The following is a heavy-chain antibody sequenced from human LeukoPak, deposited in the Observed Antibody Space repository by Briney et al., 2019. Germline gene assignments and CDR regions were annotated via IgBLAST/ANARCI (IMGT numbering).Heavy chain of an antibody. Sequence: PSQTLSLTCTVSGGSISSGSYYWSWIRQPAGKGLEWIGRIYTSGSTNYNPSLKSRVTISVDTSKNQFSLKLSSVTAADTAVYYCWVYEYSSSAYFDYWGQGTLVTVSS. D-gene: IGHD6-6*01. V-gene: IGHV4-61*02. CDR2: IYTSGST. J-gene: IGHJ4*02. CDR3: WVYEYSSSAYFDY. CDR1: GGSISSGSYY.